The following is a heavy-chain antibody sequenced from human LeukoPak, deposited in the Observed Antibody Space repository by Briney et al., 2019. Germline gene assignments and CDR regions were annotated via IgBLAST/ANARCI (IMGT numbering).Heavy chain of an antibody. V-gene: IGHV1-2*02. CDR1: GYTFTGYY. J-gene: IGHJ4*02. D-gene: IGHD6-6*01. Sequence: GASVKVSCKASGYTFTGYYMHWVRQAPGQGLGWMGWINPNSGGTNYAQKFQGRVTMTRDTSISTAYMELSRLRSDDTAVYYCARDKGSIAAPFDYWGQGTLVSVSS. CDR2: INPNSGGT. CDR3: ARDKGSIAAPFDY.